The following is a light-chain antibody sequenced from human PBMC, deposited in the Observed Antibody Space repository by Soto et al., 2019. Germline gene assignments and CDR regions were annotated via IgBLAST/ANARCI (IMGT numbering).Light chain of an antibody. Sequence: DIQMTQSPSTLSASVGDRVTITCRASQSISSWLTWYQQKAGQAPKLLIYKASIVESGVPSRFRGSGSGTEFTLTISSLQPDDSATYYCQQYSYFATFGQGTRVEV. CDR2: KAS. CDR3: QQYSYFAT. V-gene: IGKV1-5*03. CDR1: QSISSW. J-gene: IGKJ1*01.